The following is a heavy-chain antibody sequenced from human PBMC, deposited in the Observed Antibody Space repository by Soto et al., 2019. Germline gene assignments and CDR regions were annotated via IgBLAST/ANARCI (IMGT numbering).Heavy chain of an antibody. D-gene: IGHD1-1*01. CDR1: GASISGFY. J-gene: IGHJ5*02. V-gene: IGHV4-4*07. CDR3: VRDGTKTLRDWFDP. Sequence: SETLSLTCTVSGASISGFYWSWIRKSAGKGLEWIGRIYATGTTDYNPSVKSRVMMSVDTSKKQFSLKLRSVTAADTAVYYCVRDGTKTLRDWFDPWGQGISVTVSS. CDR2: IYATGTT.